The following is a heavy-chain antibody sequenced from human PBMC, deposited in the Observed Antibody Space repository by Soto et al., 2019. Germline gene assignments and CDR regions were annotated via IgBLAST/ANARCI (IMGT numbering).Heavy chain of an antibody. CDR2: ISAYNGNT. Sequence: QVQLVQSGAEVKKPGASVKVSCKASGYTFTSYGISWVRQAPGQGLEWMGWISAYNGNTNDVQKLQGRVTMTTDAATSTAYMELRRLRSDDTAVYYCGIISLDGAFDIWGQGTMVTVSS. D-gene: IGHD1-1*01. J-gene: IGHJ3*02. V-gene: IGHV1-18*01. CDR3: GIISLDGAFDI. CDR1: GYTFTSYG.